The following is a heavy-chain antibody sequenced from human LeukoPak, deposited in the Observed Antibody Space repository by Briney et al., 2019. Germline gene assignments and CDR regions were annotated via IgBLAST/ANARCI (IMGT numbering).Heavy chain of an antibody. V-gene: IGHV3-66*01. D-gene: IGHD3-10*01. CDR3: ARDPGNKQLGPFDY. CDR2: IYSGGST. CDR1: GFTVSSDY. Sequence: GGSLRLSCAASGFTVSSDYMSWVRQAPGKGLEWVSVIYSGGSTYYADSMKGRFTISRDNSKNTLYLQMNSLRAEDTAVYYCARDPGNKQLGPFDYWGQGTLVTVSS. J-gene: IGHJ4*02.